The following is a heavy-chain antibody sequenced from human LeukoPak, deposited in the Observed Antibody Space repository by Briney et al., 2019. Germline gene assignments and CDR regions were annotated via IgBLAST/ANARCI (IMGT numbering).Heavy chain of an antibody. V-gene: IGHV3-74*01. J-gene: IGHJ4*02. D-gene: IGHD4-17*01. CDR3: ARDRHGDPDY. CDR1: GFTFSKYW. Sequence: GGSLRLSCAASGFTFSKYWMHWVRQAPGKGLVWVSRSNSDGSSTSYADSVKGRFTISRDNSKNTLYLQMNSLRAEDTAVYYCARDRHGDPDYWGQGTLVTVSS. CDR2: SNSDGSST.